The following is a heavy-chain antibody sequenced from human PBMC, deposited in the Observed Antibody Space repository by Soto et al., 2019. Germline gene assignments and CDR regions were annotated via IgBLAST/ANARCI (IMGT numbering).Heavy chain of an antibody. D-gene: IGHD5-18*01. CDR2: IYYSGST. J-gene: IGHJ6*02. Sequence: SETLSLTCTVSGGPISSSSYYWGWIRQPPGKGLEWIGSIYYSGSTYYNPSLKSRVTISVDTSKNQFSLKLSSVTAADTAVYYCARRDTAMVVGGMDVWGQGTTVTVSS. V-gene: IGHV4-39*01. CDR3: ARRDTAMVVGGMDV. CDR1: GGPISSSSYY.